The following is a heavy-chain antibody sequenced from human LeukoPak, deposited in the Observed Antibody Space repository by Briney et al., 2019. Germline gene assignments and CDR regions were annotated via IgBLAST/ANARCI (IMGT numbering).Heavy chain of an antibody. CDR3: ARELPPIVVVITNSGGAFDI. Sequence: ASVKVSCKASGGTFTSYYMHWVRQAPGQGLEWMGIINPSGGSTSYAQKFQGRVTITADKSTSTAYMELSSLRSEDTAVYYCARELPPIVVVITNSGGAFDIWGQGTMVTVSS. V-gene: IGHV1-46*01. CDR2: INPSGGST. D-gene: IGHD3-22*01. J-gene: IGHJ3*02. CDR1: GGTFTSYY.